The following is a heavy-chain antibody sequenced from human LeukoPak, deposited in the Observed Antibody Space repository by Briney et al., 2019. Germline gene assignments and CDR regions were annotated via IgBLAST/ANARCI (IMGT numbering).Heavy chain of an antibody. D-gene: IGHD3-3*01. CDR1: GGSISSYY. V-gene: IGHV4-59*01. J-gene: IGHJ4*02. CDR2: IYYSGST. CDR3: ARARFGVASYYFDY. Sequence: SETLSLTCTVSGGSISSYYWSWIRQPPGKGLEWIGYIYYSGSTNYNPSLKSRVTISVDTSKNQFSLKLSSVTAADTAVYYCARARFGVASYYFDYWGQGTLVTVSS.